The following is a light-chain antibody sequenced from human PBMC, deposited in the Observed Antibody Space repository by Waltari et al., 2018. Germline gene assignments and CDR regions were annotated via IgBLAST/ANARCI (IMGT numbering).Light chain of an antibody. Sequence: QSVLTQPPSASGTPGQRVTISCSGRSSNIGNHSVYWYQQSLGAAPKLLIYRHDQRPSGVPDRFSGSKSGTSASLAISGLRSEDEAAYYCAAWDDSLTAYVFGSGTKVTVL. J-gene: IGLJ1*01. CDR2: RHD. CDR3: AAWDDSLTAYV. CDR1: SSNIGNHS. V-gene: IGLV1-47*01.